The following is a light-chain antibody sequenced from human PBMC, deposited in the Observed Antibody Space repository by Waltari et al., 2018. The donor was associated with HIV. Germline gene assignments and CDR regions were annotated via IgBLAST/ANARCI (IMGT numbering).Light chain of an antibody. CDR1: SSDVGSYTL. J-gene: IGLJ2*01. CDR2: EVS. CDR3: CSYARSGIP. V-gene: IGLV2-23*02. Sequence: QSALTQPASVSGSLGQSITISCTGTSSDVGSYTLVSWYQYHPGKATKLIIYEVSKRPSGVSNRFSGSKSGNTASLTVSGLQAEDEAHYYCCSYARSGIPFGGGTKLTVL.